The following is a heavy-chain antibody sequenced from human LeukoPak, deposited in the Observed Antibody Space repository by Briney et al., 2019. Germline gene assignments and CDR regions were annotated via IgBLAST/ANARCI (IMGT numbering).Heavy chain of an antibody. CDR2: ISSTSSYI. V-gene: IGHV3-21*01. CDR3: ANSAPSDI. Sequence: GGSLRLSCAASGFTFSSYTMDWVRRAPGKGLEWVSSISSTSSYILYADSVKGRFSISRDNANHSLYLLMNSLSAEDTAAYYCANSAPSDIWGRGTVVTVSS. CDR1: GFTFSSYT. J-gene: IGHJ3*02.